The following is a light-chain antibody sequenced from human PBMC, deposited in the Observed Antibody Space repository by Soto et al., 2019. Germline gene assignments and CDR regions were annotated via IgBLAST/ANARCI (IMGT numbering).Light chain of an antibody. CDR2: GAS. J-gene: IGKJ5*01. Sequence: EIVMTQSPATLSVSPGERATLSCRASQSVSSNLAWYQQKPGQAPRLLIYGASTWATGIPARFSGSGSGTEFTLTISSLQSEDFAVYYCQQYDNWPPAFGQGTDWRL. CDR3: QQYDNWPPA. CDR1: QSVSSN. V-gene: IGKV3-15*01.